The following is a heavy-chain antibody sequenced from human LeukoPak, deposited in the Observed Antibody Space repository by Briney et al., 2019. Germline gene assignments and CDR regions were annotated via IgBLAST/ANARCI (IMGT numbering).Heavy chain of an antibody. J-gene: IGHJ4*02. V-gene: IGHV3-53*01. CDR2: IYSGGST. D-gene: IGHD6-19*01. Sequence: GGSLRLSCAASGFTLSTNYMTWVRQAPGKGLEWVSLIYSGGSTYYADSVKGRFTISRDNSKNTLYLQMNSLRAEDTAVYYCASSLGIAVAGTFPQDYWGQGTLVTVSS. CDR3: ASSLGIAVAGTFPQDY. CDR1: GFTLSTNY.